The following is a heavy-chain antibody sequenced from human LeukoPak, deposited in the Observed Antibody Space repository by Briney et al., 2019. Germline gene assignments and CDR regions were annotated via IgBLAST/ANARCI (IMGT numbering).Heavy chain of an antibody. CDR3: ARNPYPEGSGWVRNYYYGMDV. CDR2: IYTSGST. CDR1: AGSISSYY. V-gene: IGHV4-4*07. Sequence: SETLSLTSTVSAGSISSYYGSSIRQPAGKGLEWIGRIYTSGSTNFNPSLKSRVAMSVDTSKNQFSLKLSSVTAADTAVYYCARNPYPEGSGWVRNYYYGMDVWGQGTTVTVSS. J-gene: IGHJ6*02. D-gene: IGHD6-19*01.